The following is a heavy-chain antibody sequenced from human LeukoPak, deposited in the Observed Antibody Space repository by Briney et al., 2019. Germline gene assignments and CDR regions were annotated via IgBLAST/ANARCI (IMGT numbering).Heavy chain of an antibody. CDR2: ISSSSGSI. CDR3: AAYFQH. V-gene: IGHV3-48*02. CDR1: GFTFSTYS. J-gene: IGHJ1*01. Sequence: GGSLRLSCVASGFTFSTYSMNWVRQAPGKGLEWVSYISSSSGSIYYADSVKRRFTISRDNAKNSLFLQMNSLRDEDTAVYYCAAYFQHWGQGTLVTVSS.